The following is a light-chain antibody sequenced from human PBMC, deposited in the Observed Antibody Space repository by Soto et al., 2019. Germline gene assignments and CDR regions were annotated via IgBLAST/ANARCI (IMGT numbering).Light chain of an antibody. CDR3: ETWDSHTRV. V-gene: IGLV4-60*03. Sequence: QPVLTQASSAAASPGSSVKLTCTLSSGHSSFIIAWHQVRPGKAPRYLMKLQGNGNYNKGNGVPDRFSGSSSGADRYLTISNLQSEDEAEYYCETWDSHTRVFGGGTKLTV. CDR2: LQGNGNY. J-gene: IGLJ3*02. CDR1: SGHSSFI.